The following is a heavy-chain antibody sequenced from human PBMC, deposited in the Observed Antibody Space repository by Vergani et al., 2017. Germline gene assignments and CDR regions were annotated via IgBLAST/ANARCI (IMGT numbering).Heavy chain of an antibody. CDR3: ARRRDIREKVWLWDT. Sequence: QVQLQQWGAGLSKPSETLSLTCGVSGGPFSGYSWSWIRQSPGKGLEWIGEINQSGQSRNNPSLKSRVTISVDTSKHQLLLNLSSVTAADTAIYYCARRRDIREKVWLWDTWGQGTPVTVSS. V-gene: IGHV4-34*02. CDR2: INQSGQS. D-gene: IGHD3-9*01. J-gene: IGHJ4*02. CDR1: GGPFSGYS.